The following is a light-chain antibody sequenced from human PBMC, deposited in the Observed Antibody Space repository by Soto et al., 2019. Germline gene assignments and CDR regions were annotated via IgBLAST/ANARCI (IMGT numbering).Light chain of an antibody. CDR1: QPISSH. Sequence: EIVLTQSPATLSLSPGERATLSYRASQPISSHLAWYQQRPGQAPRLLIFDASNRATAIPARFSASGSGTDFTLTNSSLEPEDFAVYYCQQRANWPRTFGQGTKVEIK. V-gene: IGKV3-11*01. J-gene: IGKJ1*01. CDR3: QQRANWPRT. CDR2: DAS.